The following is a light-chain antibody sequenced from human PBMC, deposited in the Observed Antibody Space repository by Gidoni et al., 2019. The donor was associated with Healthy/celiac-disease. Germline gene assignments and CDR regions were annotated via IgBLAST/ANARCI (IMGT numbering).Light chain of an antibody. CDR1: QSVSSSY. V-gene: IGKV3-20*01. Sequence: EIVLTQSPGTLSLSPGERATLSCRASQSVSSSYLAWYQQTPGQAPRLLIYGASSRATSLPDRFSGSGSGTDFTLTISRLEPEDFAVYYCQQYGSPPATFGQGTKVEIK. CDR2: GAS. CDR3: QQYGSPPAT. J-gene: IGKJ1*01.